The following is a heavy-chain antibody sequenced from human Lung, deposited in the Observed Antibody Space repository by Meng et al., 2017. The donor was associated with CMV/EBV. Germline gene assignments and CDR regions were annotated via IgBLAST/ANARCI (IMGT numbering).Heavy chain of an antibody. J-gene: IGHJ6*02. V-gene: IGHV3-23*01. D-gene: IGHD3-10*01. CDR1: GFTFSSYA. Sequence: GESXKISCAASGFTFSSYAMSWVRQAPGKGLEWVSAISGSGGSTYYADSVKGRFTISRDNSKNTLYLQMNSLRAEDTAVYYCAKGIKKGSGSYYPYGMDVXGQGXTVTVSS. CDR2: ISGSGGST. CDR3: AKGIKKGSGSYYPYGMDV.